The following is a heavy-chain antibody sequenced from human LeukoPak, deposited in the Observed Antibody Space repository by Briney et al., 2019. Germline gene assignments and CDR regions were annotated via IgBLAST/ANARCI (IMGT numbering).Heavy chain of an antibody. CDR1: GYTFTSYY. CDR2: INPSGGST. Sequence: ASVKVSCKASGYTFTSYYMHWVRQAPGQGLEWMGIINPSGGSTSYAQKFQGRVTMTRDTSISTAYMELSRLRSDDTAVYYCARVVVVAAASNWFDPWGQGTLVTVSS. J-gene: IGHJ5*02. CDR3: ARVVVVAAASNWFDP. V-gene: IGHV1-46*01. D-gene: IGHD2-15*01.